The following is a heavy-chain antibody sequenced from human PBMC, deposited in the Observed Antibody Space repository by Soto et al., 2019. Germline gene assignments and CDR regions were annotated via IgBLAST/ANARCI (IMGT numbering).Heavy chain of an antibody. CDR2: IYSSGTT. Sequence: NPXEALSLTCTVCGGCISSGDYYWSCIRQPPGKGLEWIGYIYSSGTTYYNPSLKSRVTISVDTSKNQFSLKLTSVTAADTAVYYCATTFGYNSGWYRFDYWGQGTLVPVSS. V-gene: IGHV4-30-4*01. J-gene: IGHJ4*02. D-gene: IGHD6-19*01. CDR1: GGCISSGDYY. CDR3: ATTFGYNSGWYRFDY.